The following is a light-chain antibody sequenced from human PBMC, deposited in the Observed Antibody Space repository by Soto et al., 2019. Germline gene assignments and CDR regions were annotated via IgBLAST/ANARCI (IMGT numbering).Light chain of an antibody. CDR3: SSYSSSTTHVV. V-gene: IGLV2-14*03. CDR2: DVT. J-gene: IGLJ2*01. Sequence: QSVLTQPASVSGSPGRSVTISCTGTSSDVGDFNYVSWYQHLPGRAPKLIIYDVTNRPSWISYRFSASKSGRTASLTISGLQAEDEAYYYCSSYSSSTTHVVFGGGTKLTVL. CDR1: SSDVGDFNY.